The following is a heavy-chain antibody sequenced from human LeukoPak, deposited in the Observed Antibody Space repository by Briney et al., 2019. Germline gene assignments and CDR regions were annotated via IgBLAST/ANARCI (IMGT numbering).Heavy chain of an antibody. Sequence: GASVRVSYKASGGTFIIYAISWVRRAPGQGLEWMGRIIPILVIANYAQKFQGRVTITADKSTSTAYMELSSLRCEDTAVYYCARAGSAFGGVIVDDYWGQGTLVTVSS. CDR1: GGTFIIYA. CDR2: IIPILVIA. CDR3: ARAGSAFGGVIVDDY. D-gene: IGHD3-16*02. V-gene: IGHV1-69*04. J-gene: IGHJ4*02.